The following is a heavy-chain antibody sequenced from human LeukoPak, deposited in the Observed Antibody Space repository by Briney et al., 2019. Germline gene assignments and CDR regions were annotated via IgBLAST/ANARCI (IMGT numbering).Heavy chain of an antibody. D-gene: IGHD4-17*01. Sequence: SETLSPTCTVSGGSISSGGYYWSWIRQHPGKGLEWIGYIYYSGSTYYNPSLKSRVTISVDTSKNQFSLKLSSVTAADTAVYYCARTTTRSRRFDYWGQGTLVTVSS. V-gene: IGHV4-31*03. CDR3: ARTTTRSRRFDY. CDR1: GGSISSGGYY. CDR2: IYYSGST. J-gene: IGHJ4*02.